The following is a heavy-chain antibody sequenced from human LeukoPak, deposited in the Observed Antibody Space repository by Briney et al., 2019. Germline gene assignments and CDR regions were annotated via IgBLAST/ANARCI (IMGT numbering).Heavy chain of an antibody. J-gene: IGHJ4*02. D-gene: IGHD3-16*02. V-gene: IGHV4-61*02. CDR3: ARENGMITFGGVIATFDY. Sequence: IPSETLSLTCTGSGGSISSGSYYWSWIRQPAGKGLEWIGRIYTSGSTNYNPSLKSRVTISVDTSKNQFSLKLSSVTAADTAVYYCARENGMITFGGVIATFDYWGQGTLVTVSS. CDR2: IYTSGST. CDR1: GGSISSGSYY.